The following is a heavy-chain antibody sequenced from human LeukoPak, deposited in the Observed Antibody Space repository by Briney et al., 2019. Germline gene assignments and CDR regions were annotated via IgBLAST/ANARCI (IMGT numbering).Heavy chain of an antibody. J-gene: IGHJ6*02. V-gene: IGHV3-74*01. CDR3: AKAYGSGSYVVSDYYYYGMDV. Sequence: GGSLRLSCAASGFTFSNYWMHWVRQVPGKGLVWVSRIRDDGSLTDYADSVKGRFTVSRDNAKNTLYLQMNSLRAEDTAVYYCAKAYGSGSYVVSDYYYYGMDVWGQGTTVTVSS. D-gene: IGHD3-10*01. CDR2: IRDDGSLT. CDR1: GFTFSNYW.